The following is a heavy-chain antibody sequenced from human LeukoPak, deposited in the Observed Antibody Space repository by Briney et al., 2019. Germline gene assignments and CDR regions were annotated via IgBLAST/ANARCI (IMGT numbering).Heavy chain of an antibody. CDR1: GFTLSSYW. V-gene: IGHV3-7*03. CDR2: IKQDGSEK. CDR3: ARGGRGSAAVVAPRSFDI. J-gene: IGHJ3*02. Sequence: GGSLRLSCAASGFTLSSYWMSWVRQAPGKGLEWVANIKQDGSEKNYVDFVKGRFTISRDNAKNSLYLQMNSLRAEDSALYYCARGGRGSAAVVAPRSFDIWGQGTMVTVSS. D-gene: IGHD3-22*01.